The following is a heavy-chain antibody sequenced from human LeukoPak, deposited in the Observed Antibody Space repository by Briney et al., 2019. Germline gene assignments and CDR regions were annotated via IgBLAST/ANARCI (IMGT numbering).Heavy chain of an antibody. CDR3: ASSLVVTNFDY. CDR2: IYSGGST. CDR1: XY. J-gene: IGHJ4*02. V-gene: IGHV3-66*01. Sequence: XYMSWVRQAPGKGLEWVSVIYSGGSTYYADSVKGRFTISRDNSKNTLYLQMNSLRAEDTAVYYCASSLVVTNFDYWGQGTLVTVSS. D-gene: IGHD2-15*01.